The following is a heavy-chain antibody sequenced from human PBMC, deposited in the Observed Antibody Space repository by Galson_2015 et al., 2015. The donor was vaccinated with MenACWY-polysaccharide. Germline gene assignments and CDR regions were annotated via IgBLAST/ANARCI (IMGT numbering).Heavy chain of an antibody. Sequence: SLRLSCAASGFTFSDYAIHWVRQAPGKGLEWVAVISYDGDNNYYADSVKARLTVSRDDFNNTVYLQMNSLRAEDTAVYFCAKDRSLRGLTKYHYGMDVWGQGTTVTVSS. D-gene: IGHD2-8*01. CDR1: GFTFSDYA. CDR3: AKDRSLRGLTKYHYGMDV. J-gene: IGHJ6*02. V-gene: IGHV3-30*18. CDR2: ISYDGDNN.